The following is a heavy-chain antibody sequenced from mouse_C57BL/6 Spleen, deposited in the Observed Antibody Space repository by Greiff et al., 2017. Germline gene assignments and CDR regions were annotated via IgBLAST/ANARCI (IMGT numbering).Heavy chain of an antibody. CDR1: GFTFSDYG. V-gene: IGHV5-17*01. J-gene: IGHJ2*01. CDR2: ISSGSSTI. Sequence: EVMLVESGGGLVKPGGSLKLSCAASGFTFSDYGMHWVRQAPEKGLEWVAYISSGSSTIYYAHTVKGRFTISRDNAKNTLFLQMTSLRSEDTAMYYCVMGGNYDCFDYWGQGTTRTVSA. CDR3: VMGGNYDCFDY. D-gene: IGHD2-1*01.